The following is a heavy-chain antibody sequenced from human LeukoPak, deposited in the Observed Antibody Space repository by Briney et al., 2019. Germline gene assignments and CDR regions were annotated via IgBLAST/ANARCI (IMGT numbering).Heavy chain of an antibody. CDR1: GGSISSSHW. J-gene: IGHJ3*02. D-gene: IGHD3-10*01. CDR2: IYHSGST. V-gene: IGHV4-4*02. Sequence: SETLSLTCAVSGGSISSSHWWSWVRQPPGKGLEWIGEIYHSGSTNYNPSLKSRVTISLDTSRNQFSLKLTSATAADTAVYYCAKSNGYGLVDIWGQGTMVTVSS. CDR3: AKSNGYGLVDI.